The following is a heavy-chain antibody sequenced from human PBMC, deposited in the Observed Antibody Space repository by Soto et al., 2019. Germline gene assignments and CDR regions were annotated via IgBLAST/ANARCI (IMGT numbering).Heavy chain of an antibody. CDR1: GGSFSGYY. Sequence: SETLSLTCAVYGGSFSGYYWSWIRQPPGKGLEWIGEINHSGSTNYNPSLKSRVTISVDTSKNQFSLRLDSVTAADTAVYYCARTFHYYDSSGYYSNWFDPWGQGTLVTVSS. CDR3: ARTFHYYDSSGYYSNWFDP. J-gene: IGHJ5*02. D-gene: IGHD3-22*01. CDR2: INHSGST. V-gene: IGHV4-34*01.